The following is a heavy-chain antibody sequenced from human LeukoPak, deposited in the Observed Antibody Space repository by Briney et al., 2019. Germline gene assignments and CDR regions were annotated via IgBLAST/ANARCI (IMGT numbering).Heavy chain of an antibody. CDR3: ARKQAIGYGPLDY. CDR1: GFTFSSYA. J-gene: IGHJ4*02. V-gene: IGHV3-23*01. CDR2: ISDSGGST. D-gene: IGHD5-18*01. Sequence: GGSLRLSCAPSGFTFSSYAMSWVRQAPGKGLEWVSTISDSGGSTYFADTVKGRFTISRDSSKSTLYLQMYSLRAEDTAVYYCARKQAIGYGPLDYWGQGTLVTVSS.